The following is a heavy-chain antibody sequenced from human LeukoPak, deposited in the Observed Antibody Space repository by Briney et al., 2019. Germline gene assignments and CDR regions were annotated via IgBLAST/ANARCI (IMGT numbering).Heavy chain of an antibody. D-gene: IGHD6-19*01. Sequence: NPSETLSLTCTVSGGSISSSSYYWGWIRQPPGKGLEWIGSIYYSGSTYYNPSLKSRVTISVDTSKNQFSLKLSSVTAADTAVYYCAREAVAGTGIDYWGQGTLVTVSS. CDR2: IYYSGST. J-gene: IGHJ4*02. V-gene: IGHV4-39*02. CDR3: AREAVAGTGIDY. CDR1: GGSISSSSYY.